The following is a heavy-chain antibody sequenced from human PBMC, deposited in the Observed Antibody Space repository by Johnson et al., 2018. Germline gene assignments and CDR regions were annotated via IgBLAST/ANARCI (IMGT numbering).Heavy chain of an antibody. CDR1: GFPFNAYG. CDR3: AKAATTIVRDAEYFQH. CDR2: ISYDGTNK. J-gene: IGHJ1*01. V-gene: IGHV3-30*18. D-gene: IGHD4-17*01. Sequence: QVQLGQSGGGVVQPGRSLRLSCAASGFPFNAYGMHWVRQAPGKGLEWVAVISYDGTNKYSVDSVKGRFTISRDNSKNTLYLQMKSLRAEDTAVYYCAKAATTIVRDAEYFQHWGQGALVTVSA.